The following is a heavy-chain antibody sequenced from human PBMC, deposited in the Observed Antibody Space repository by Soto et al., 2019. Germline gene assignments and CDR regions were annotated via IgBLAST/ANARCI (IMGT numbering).Heavy chain of an antibody. CDR3: ARDWEYSSGGYPVYYYYYGMDV. J-gene: IGHJ6*02. CDR1: GYTFTSYA. CDR2: INAGNGNT. D-gene: IGHD6-19*01. V-gene: IGHV1-3*01. Sequence: GASVKVSCKASGYTFTSYAMHWVRQAPGQRLEWMGWINAGNGNTKYSQKFQGRVTITRDTSASTAYMELSSLRSEDTAVYYCARDWEYSSGGYPVYYYYYGMDVWGQGTKVTVSS.